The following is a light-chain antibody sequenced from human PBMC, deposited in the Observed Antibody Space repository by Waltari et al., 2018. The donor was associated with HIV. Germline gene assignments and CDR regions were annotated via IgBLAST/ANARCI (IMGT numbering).Light chain of an antibody. J-gene: IGKJ2*01. V-gene: IGKV3-11*01. CDR2: NPA. Sequence: LTQSPATLSLSPGERATLSCRASQSVTTYLACRQLQPGQPPRLLLYNPANTATGARARFSGSGSGTDFTLTISSLEPADSAVYVCHQQTDCPPRHTFGQGTKL. CDR3: HQQTDCPPRHT. CDR1: QSVTTY.